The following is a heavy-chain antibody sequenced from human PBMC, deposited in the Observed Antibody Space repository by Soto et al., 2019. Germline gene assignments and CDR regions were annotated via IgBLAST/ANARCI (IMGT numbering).Heavy chain of an antibody. J-gene: IGHJ6*02. D-gene: IGHD2-15*01. CDR2: IYSGGTT. CDR1: GFIVSSNY. V-gene: IGHV3-53*01. CDR3: ARSGYCSGGSSYAYFHYGMDV. Sequence: PGGSLRLSCAASGFIVSSNYMNWVRQAPGKGLEWVSAIYSGGTTNYADSVKGRLTISRDNSKNTLFLQMNSLRAEDTAVYYCARSGYCSGGSSYAYFHYGMDVWGQGTTVTVSS.